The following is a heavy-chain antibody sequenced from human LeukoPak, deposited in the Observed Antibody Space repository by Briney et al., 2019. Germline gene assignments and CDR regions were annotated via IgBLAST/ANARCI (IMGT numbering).Heavy chain of an antibody. D-gene: IGHD6-6*01. Sequence: GGSLRLSCAASGFTFSSYSMNWVRQAPGKGLEWVSSINSKSRYIYYADSLKGRFTISRDNGKNSVYLQMNSLRAEDTAVYFCARADSSSSRLDCWGQGTLVTVSS. J-gene: IGHJ4*02. CDR2: INSKSRYI. V-gene: IGHV3-21*01. CDR3: ARADSSSSRLDC. CDR1: GFTFSSYS.